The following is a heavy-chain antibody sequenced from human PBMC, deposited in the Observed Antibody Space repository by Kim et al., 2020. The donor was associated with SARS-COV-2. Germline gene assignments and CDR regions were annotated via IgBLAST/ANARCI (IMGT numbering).Heavy chain of an antibody. Sequence: STHYPDSVKGRLTISRDDSKNTVYLQMNSLRAEDTAVYFCAREPSTYFDYWGQGTLVTVSS. CDR3: AREPSTYFDY. CDR2: ST. V-gene: IGHV3-66*01. J-gene: IGHJ4*02.